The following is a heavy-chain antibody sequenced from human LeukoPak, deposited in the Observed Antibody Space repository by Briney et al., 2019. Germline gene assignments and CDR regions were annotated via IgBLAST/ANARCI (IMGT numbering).Heavy chain of an antibody. CDR1: GYTFTSYD. V-gene: IGHV1-8*03. D-gene: IGHD3-10*01. J-gene: IGHJ6*03. Sequence: ASVKVSCKASGYTFTSYDINWVRQATGQGLEWMGWMNPNSGNTGYAQKFQGRVTITRNTSISTAYMELSSLRSEDTAVYYCARAPRVTMVRVGYYMDVWGKGTTVTVSS. CDR3: ARAPRVTMVRVGYYMDV. CDR2: MNPNSGNT.